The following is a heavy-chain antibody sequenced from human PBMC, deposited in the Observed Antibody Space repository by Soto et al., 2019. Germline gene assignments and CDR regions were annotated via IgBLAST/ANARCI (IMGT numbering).Heavy chain of an antibody. D-gene: IGHD1-1*01. CDR1: GFAFNHAY. Sequence: EVQLVESGGGLVEPGGSLRLSCAGSGFAFNHAYMTWVRQAPGKGLEWVGRIKSKGHGGTIDYAAPVKGRFTISRDDSTNTLFLQMNSLKTEDTAVYYCSTDAKPTAGARLDYWCQGTLVTVSS. V-gene: IGHV3-15*01. CDR3: STDAKPTAGARLDY. CDR2: IKSKGHGGTI. J-gene: IGHJ4*02.